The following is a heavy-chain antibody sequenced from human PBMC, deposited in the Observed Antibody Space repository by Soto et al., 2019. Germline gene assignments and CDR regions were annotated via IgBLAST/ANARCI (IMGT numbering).Heavy chain of an antibody. V-gene: IGHV3-30*18. CDR2: ISYDGSNK. D-gene: IGHD1-26*01. J-gene: IGHJ4*02. CDR3: AKDLRGIVGATLFDY. Sequence: GGSLRLSCAASGFTFSSYGMHWVRQAPGKGLEWVAVISYDGSNKYYADSVKGRFTISRDNSKNTLYLQMNSLRAEDTAVYYCAKDLRGIVGATLFDYWGQGTLVTVSS. CDR1: GFTFSSYG.